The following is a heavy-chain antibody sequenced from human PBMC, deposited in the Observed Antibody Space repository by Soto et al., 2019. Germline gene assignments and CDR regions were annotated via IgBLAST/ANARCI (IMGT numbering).Heavy chain of an antibody. V-gene: IGHV3-30*04. Sequence: GGSLRLSCAASGFTFSSYAMHWVRQAPGKGLEWVAVISYDGSNKYYADSVKGRFTISRDNSKNTLYLQMNSLRAEDTAVYYCARGDLITMVRGVIDYWGQGTLVTVSS. D-gene: IGHD3-10*01. J-gene: IGHJ4*02. CDR2: ISYDGSNK. CDR1: GFTFSSYA. CDR3: ARGDLITMVRGVIDY.